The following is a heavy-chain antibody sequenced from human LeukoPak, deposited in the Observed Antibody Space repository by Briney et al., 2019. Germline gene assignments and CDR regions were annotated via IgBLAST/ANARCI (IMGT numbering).Heavy chain of an antibody. CDR3: AKNTLFVGGSYHFDY. V-gene: IGHV3-30-3*01. Sequence: PGGSLRLSCAASGFTFSSYAMHWVRQAPGKGLEWVAVISYDGSNKYYADSVKGRFTISRDNSKNTLYLQMNSLRAEDTAVYYCAKNTLFVGGSYHFDYWGQGTLVTVSS. D-gene: IGHD1-26*01. J-gene: IGHJ4*02. CDR1: GFTFSSYA. CDR2: ISYDGSNK.